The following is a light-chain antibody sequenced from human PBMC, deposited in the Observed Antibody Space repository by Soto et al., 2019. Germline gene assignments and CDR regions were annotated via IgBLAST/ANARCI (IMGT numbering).Light chain of an antibody. J-gene: IGKJ4*01. CDR2: DAS. CDR3: QQYSSYSLT. CDR1: QSVSAW. Sequence: DIQMTQSPSTLSASVGDRVTISCRASQSVSAWLAWYQQKPGKAPKLLISDASSLKSGVPSRFSGSGYGTEFTLTISSLQPEDFATYYSQQYSSYSLTFGGGTKVEIK. V-gene: IGKV1-5*01.